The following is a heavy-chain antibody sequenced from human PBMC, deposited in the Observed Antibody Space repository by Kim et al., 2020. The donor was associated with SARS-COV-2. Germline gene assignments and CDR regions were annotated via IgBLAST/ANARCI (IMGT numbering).Heavy chain of an antibody. CDR3: VRDRDGYNSFDY. D-gene: IGHD5-12*01. CDR1: GFSFSDNY. J-gene: IGHJ4*02. V-gene: IGHV3-11*06. CDR2: ISGSGHT. Sequence: GGSLRLSCAASGFSFSDNYMTWIRQAPGQGLEWLSDISGSGHTSYTDSVKGRFTISRDNDKKSLYLQMNSLRVEDTAVYYCVRDRDGYNSFDYWGQGTLVTVSS.